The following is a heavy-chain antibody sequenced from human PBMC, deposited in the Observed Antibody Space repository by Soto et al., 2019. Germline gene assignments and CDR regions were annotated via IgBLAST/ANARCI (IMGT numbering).Heavy chain of an antibody. CDR3: ARKRTFMVRGVTGGMDV. CDR2: ISAYNGNT. CDR1: GYTFTSYG. V-gene: IGHV1-18*04. D-gene: IGHD3-10*01. Sequence: ASVKVSCKASGYTFTSYGISWVRQAPGQGLEWMGWISAYNGNTNYAQKLQGRVTMTTDTSTSTAYMELRSLRSDDTAVYYCARKRTFMVRGVTGGMDVWGQGNTVTVSS. J-gene: IGHJ6*02.